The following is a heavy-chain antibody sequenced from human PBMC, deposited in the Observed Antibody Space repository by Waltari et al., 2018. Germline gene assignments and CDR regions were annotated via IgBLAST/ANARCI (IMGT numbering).Heavy chain of an antibody. CDR3: AADSLDYYGSGRISPFDY. J-gene: IGHJ4*02. Sequence: EVQLVQSGAEVKKPGATVTIYCKASGYTFTDYYMHWVQQAPGTGVEWMGRVDLEDGEKKDAEKFQGRVTITADTSTDTAYMELSSLRSEDTAVYYCAADSLDYYGSGRISPFDYWGQGTLVTVSS. V-gene: IGHV1-69-2*01. CDR1: GYTFTDYY. D-gene: IGHD3-10*01. CDR2: VDLEDGEK.